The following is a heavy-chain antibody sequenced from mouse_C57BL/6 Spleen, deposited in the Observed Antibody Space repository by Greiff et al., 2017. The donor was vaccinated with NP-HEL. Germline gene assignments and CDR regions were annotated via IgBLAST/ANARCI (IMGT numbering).Heavy chain of an antibody. J-gene: IGHJ3*01. CDR3: ARDSPYSNYSWFAY. D-gene: IGHD2-5*01. CDR1: GFTFSSYA. V-gene: IGHV5-4*01. CDR2: ISDGGSYT. Sequence: EVQLVESGGGLVKPGGSLKLSCAASGFTFSSYAMSWVRQTPEKRLEWVATISDGGSYTYYPDNVKGRFTISRDNAKNNLYLQMSHLKSEDTAMYYCARDSPYSNYSWFAYWGQGTLVTVSA.